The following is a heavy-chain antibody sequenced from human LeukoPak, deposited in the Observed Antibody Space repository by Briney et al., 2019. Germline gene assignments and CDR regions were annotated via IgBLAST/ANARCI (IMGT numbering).Heavy chain of an antibody. CDR2: INPSGGST. J-gene: IGHJ6*03. CDR1: GYTFTSHG. D-gene: IGHD5-18*01. Sequence: ASVKVSCKASGYTFTSHGISWVRQAPGQGLEWMGIINPSGGSTSYAQKFQGRVTMTRDMSTSTVYMELSSLRSEDTAVYYCAREPGLPYYMDVWGKGTTVTISS. V-gene: IGHV1-46*01. CDR3: AREPGLPYYMDV.